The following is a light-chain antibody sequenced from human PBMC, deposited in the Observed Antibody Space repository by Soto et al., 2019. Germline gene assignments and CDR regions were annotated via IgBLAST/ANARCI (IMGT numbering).Light chain of an antibody. J-gene: IGLJ2*01. CDR1: SGHSRYA. CDR2: FNIDGSH. Sequence: QPVLTQSPSASASLGASVKLTCTLSSGHSRYAIAWHQQQPEKGPRYLMKFNIDGSHSKGDGIPDRFSGSGSGAERYLTISGLRFVDEGNYSCQTWATGIPVFGGGTKLAAL. CDR3: QTWATGIPV. V-gene: IGLV4-69*01.